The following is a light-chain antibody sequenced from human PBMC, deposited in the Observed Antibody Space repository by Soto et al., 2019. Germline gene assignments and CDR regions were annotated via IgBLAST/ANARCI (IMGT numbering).Light chain of an antibody. Sequence: QSLLTQRPSASGTPGQRFTISCSGSSSNIGSNTVNWYQQLPGTAPKVLIYSNNQRPSGVPDRFSGSKSGTSASLAISGLQSEDEADYYCAAWDDSLNGCVFGGGTKLTVL. CDR2: SNN. J-gene: IGLJ3*02. V-gene: IGLV1-44*01. CDR3: AAWDDSLNGCV. CDR1: SSNIGSNT.